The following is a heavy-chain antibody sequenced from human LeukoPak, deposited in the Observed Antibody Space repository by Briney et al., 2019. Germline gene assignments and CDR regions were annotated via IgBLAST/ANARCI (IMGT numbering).Heavy chain of an antibody. V-gene: IGHV3-33*06. CDR3: AKVGPTVTPYLDY. CDR2: IWYDGTNQ. CDR1: GFTFSSYA. Sequence: GGSLRLSCEASGFTFSSYAMHWVRQAPGKGLEWLAVIWYDGTNQYYADSVKGRFTISRDNSKNTLYLQMNSLRAEDTAVYYCAKVGPTVTPYLDYWGQGTLVTVSS. D-gene: IGHD4-17*01. J-gene: IGHJ4*02.